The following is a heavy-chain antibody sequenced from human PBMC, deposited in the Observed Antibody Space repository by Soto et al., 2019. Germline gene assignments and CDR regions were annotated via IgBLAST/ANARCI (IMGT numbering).Heavy chain of an antibody. V-gene: IGHV1-69*13. CDR3: ARDLVGFSAFDI. Sequence: SVKVSCKASGFSFTGYYMHWVRQAPGQGLEWMGWINPIFGTANYAQKFQGRVTITADESTSTAYMELSSLRSEDTAVYYCARDLVGFSAFDIWGQGTMVTVSS. CDR2: INPIFGTA. D-gene: IGHD3-3*01. CDR1: GFSFTGYY. J-gene: IGHJ3*02.